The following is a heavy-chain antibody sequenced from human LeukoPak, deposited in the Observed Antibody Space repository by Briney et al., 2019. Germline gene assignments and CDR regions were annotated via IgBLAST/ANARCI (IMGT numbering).Heavy chain of an antibody. CDR1: GGSFSGYS. V-gene: IGHV4-34*01. CDR3: ARGGGNLLPYFDPKYYYYMDV. CDR2: VNHSGST. J-gene: IGHJ6*03. Sequence: SETLSLTCAVYGGSFSGYSWTWIRQPPGKGLEWIGEVNHSGSTNYNPPLKSRVTVSVDTSKSKFSLKLSSVTAADTAVYYCARGGGNLLPYFDPKYYYYMDVWGKGTTVTVSS. D-gene: IGHD3-9*01.